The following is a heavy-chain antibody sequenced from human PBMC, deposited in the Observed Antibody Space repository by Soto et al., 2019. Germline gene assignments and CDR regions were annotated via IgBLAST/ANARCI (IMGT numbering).Heavy chain of an antibody. D-gene: IGHD4-17*01. CDR3: ARGVKYGAYSRWFDP. CDR2: MNPNSGDT. V-gene: IGHV1-8*01. Sequence: ASVRGSCKASGSTFTRYDINWVRQATGQGLEYLGWMNPNSGDTAYVQKFQGRLTMTWDTSITTAYMELSGLRSEDTALYFCARGVKYGAYSRWFDPWG. J-gene: IGHJ5*02. CDR1: GSTFTRYD.